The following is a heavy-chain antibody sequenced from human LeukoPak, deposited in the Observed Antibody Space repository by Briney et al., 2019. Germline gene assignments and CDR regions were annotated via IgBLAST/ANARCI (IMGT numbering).Heavy chain of an antibody. V-gene: IGHV3-48*03. Sequence: GGSLRLSCAASGFTFSSYEMNWVRQAPGKGLEWVSYISSSGSTIYYADSVKGRFTISRDNAKDSLYLQMNSRRAEDTAVYYCARDGGQLWRSSYYGMDVWGQGTTVTVSS. CDR3: ARDGGQLWRSSYYGMDV. J-gene: IGHJ6*02. D-gene: IGHD5-18*01. CDR2: ISSSGSTI. CDR1: GFTFSSYE.